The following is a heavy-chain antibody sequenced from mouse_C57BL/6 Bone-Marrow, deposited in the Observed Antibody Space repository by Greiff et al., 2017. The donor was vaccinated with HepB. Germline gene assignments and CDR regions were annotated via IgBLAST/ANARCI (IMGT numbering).Heavy chain of an antibody. CDR3: ARNFLFITTVVGAMDY. J-gene: IGHJ4*01. Sequence: VQLQESGPGLVQPSQSLSITCTVSGFSLTSYGVHWVRQTPGKGLEWLGVIWSGGSTDYNAAFISRLSISQDNSKSQVFFKMNSLQADDTAIYYCARNFLFITTVVGAMDYWGQGTSVTVSS. CDR1: GFSLTSYG. V-gene: IGHV2-2*01. D-gene: IGHD1-1*01. CDR2: IWSGGST.